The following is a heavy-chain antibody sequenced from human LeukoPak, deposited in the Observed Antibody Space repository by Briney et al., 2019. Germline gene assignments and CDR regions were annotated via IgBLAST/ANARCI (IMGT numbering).Heavy chain of an antibody. CDR3: ARDLLSGSYDY. D-gene: IGHD3-10*01. CDR1: GFTFSSYS. Sequence: PGGSLRLSCAASGFTFSSYSMNWVRQAPGKGLEWVSYISSSSSTIYYADSVKGRFTISRDNAKNSLYLQMNSLRAEDTAVYYCARDLLSGSYDYWGQGTLVTVSS. CDR2: ISSSSSTI. V-gene: IGHV3-48*01. J-gene: IGHJ4*02.